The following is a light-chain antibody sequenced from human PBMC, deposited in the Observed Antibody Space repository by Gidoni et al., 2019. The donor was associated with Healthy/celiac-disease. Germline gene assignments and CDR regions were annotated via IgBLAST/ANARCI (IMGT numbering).Light chain of an antibody. CDR1: QSVSSY. V-gene: IGKV3-11*01. CDR2: DAS. CDR3: QQRSNLWT. J-gene: IGKJ1*01. Sequence: EIVLTQSPATLSLSPGERATLSCRASQSVSSYFAWYQQKPGQAPSLLIYDASNRAPGIPARFSGSGSGTDFTLTISSLEPEDFAVHHCQQRSNLWTFGQGTKVEIK.